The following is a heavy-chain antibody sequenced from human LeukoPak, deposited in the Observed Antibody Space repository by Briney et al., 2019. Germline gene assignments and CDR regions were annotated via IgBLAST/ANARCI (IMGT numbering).Heavy chain of an antibody. J-gene: IGHJ4*02. CDR2: IYYSGST. CDR3: ARVDCSSSSCYPDY. V-gene: IGHV4-39*07. CDR1: GGSVSRSSYY. Sequence: SETLSLTCTVSGGSVSRSSYYWGWIRQPPGKGLEWIGSIYYSGSTYYNPSLKSRVTISVDTSKNQFSLKLSSVTAADTAVYYCARVDCSSSSCYPDYWCQGSLVTVSS. D-gene: IGHD2-2*01.